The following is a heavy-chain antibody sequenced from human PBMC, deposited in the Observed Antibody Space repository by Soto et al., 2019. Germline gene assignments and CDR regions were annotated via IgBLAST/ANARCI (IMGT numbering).Heavy chain of an antibody. D-gene: IGHD6-6*01. J-gene: IGHJ4*02. V-gene: IGHV4-34*01. Sequence: QVHLQQCGAGLLKPSETLSLTCAVYGWSFSGYYWSCIRQPPGQVLEWIGEINHSGSTNYNPSLQRRVTISVDTSKHQFSLKLSSVTAADTAVYYCARGRIAARYHTSYYFDYWCQGTLVTVSS. CDR1: GWSFSGYY. CDR2: INHSGST. CDR3: ARGRIAARYHTSYYFDY.